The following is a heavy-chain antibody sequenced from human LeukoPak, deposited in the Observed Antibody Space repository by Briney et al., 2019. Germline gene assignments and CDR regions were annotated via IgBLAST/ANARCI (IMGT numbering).Heavy chain of an antibody. D-gene: IGHD2-2*02. CDR3: ARGRGRYCSSTSCYNPRFDY. CDR1: GGSFSGYY. Sequence: SETLSLTCAVYGGSFSGYYWSWIRQPPGKGLEWIREINHSGSTNYNPSLKSRVTISVDTSKNQFSLKLSSVTAADTAVYYCARGRGRYCSSTSCYNPRFDYWGQGTLVTVSS. V-gene: IGHV4-34*01. CDR2: INHSGST. J-gene: IGHJ4*02.